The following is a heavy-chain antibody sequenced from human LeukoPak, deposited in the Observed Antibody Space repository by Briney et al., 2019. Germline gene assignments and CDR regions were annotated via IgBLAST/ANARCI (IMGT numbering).Heavy chain of an antibody. CDR2: INHSGST. CDR3: ARHPSAVAGPLEIDY. CDR1: GGSFSGYY. D-gene: IGHD6-19*01. V-gene: IGHV4-34*01. Sequence: PSETLSLTCAVYGGSFSGYYWSWIRQPPGKGLEWIGEINHSGSTNYNPSLKSRVTISVDTSKNQFSLKLSSVTAADTAVYYCARHPSAVAGPLEIDYWGQGTLVTVSS. J-gene: IGHJ4*02.